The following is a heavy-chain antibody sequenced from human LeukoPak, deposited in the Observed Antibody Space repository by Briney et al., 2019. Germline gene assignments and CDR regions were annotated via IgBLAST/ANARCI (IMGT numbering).Heavy chain of an antibody. CDR1: GFTVSSNY. J-gene: IGHJ6*02. V-gene: IGHV3-66*01. CDR2: IYSGGST. CDR3: ASRLLNMDV. Sequence: GGSLRLSCAASGFTVSSNYMSWVLQAQGKGLEWVSVIYSGGSTYYADSVKGRFTISRDKSKNTLYLQMNSLRAEDTAVYYCASRLLNMDVWGQGPTVTVSS.